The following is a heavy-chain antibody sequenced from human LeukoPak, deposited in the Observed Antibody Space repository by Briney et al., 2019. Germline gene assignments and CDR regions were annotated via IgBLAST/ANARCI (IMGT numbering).Heavy chain of an antibody. Sequence: GGSLRLSCAASGFTFSSYSMSWVRQAPGKGLEWVSVIYSGGSTYYADSVKGRFTISRDNSKNTLYLQMNSLRAEDTAVYYCARERGWFDYWGQGTLVTVSS. D-gene: IGHD1-1*01. J-gene: IGHJ4*02. CDR2: IYSGGST. V-gene: IGHV3-66*02. CDR1: GFTFSSYS. CDR3: ARERGWFDY.